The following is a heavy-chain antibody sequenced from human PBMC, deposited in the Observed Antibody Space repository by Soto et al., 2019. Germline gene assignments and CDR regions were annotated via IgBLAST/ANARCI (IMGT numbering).Heavy chain of an antibody. Sequence: ASVKVSCKASGYTFSGYSITWVRQAPGQGLEWMGRISGYNGNTNYARTLRGRLTLTTDTSTSTAYMELRSLTSDNTAVYYCARDVFCGGAPACPDMDVWGQGTTVTVSS. J-gene: IGHJ6*02. CDR1: GYTFSGYS. D-gene: IGHD2-21*01. CDR3: ARDVFCGGAPACPDMDV. CDR2: ISGYNGNT. V-gene: IGHV1-18*04.